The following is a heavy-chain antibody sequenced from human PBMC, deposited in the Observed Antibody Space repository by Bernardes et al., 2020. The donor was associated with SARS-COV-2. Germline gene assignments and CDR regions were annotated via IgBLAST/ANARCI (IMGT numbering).Heavy chain of an antibody. CDR3: SSEQGDTDYDN. V-gene: IGHV3-21*01. CDR1: GFTFSNCS. J-gene: IGHJ4*02. Sequence: GGSLRLSCAASGFTFSNCSMHWVRQAPGKGLEWVSSISRDSKYIYYADSLKGRITISRDNAKNLLYLQMNSLRDEDTAVYYCSSEQGDTDYDNWGQGTLVTGS. CDR2: ISRDSKYI. D-gene: IGHD3-16*01.